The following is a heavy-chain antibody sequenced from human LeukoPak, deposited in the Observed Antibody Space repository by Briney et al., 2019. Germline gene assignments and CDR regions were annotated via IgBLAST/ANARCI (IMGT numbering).Heavy chain of an antibody. Sequence: GASVKISCKASGYTFTSYGISWVRQAPGQGLEWMGWISAYNGNTNYAQKLQGRVTMTTDTSTSTAYMELRSLRSDDTAVYYCANLVGFSSGYYDAFDIWGQGTMVTVSS. CDR3: ANLVGFSSGYYDAFDI. CDR2: ISAYNGNT. J-gene: IGHJ3*02. CDR1: GYTFTSYG. V-gene: IGHV1-18*01. D-gene: IGHD3-22*01.